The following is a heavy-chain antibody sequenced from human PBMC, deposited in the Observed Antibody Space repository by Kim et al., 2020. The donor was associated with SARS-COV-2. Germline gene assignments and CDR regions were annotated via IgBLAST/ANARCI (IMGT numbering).Heavy chain of an antibody. V-gene: IGHV3-11*01. J-gene: IGHJ5*02. CDR2: I. Sequence: IYYADSVKGRFTISRDTAKNSLYLQMNSLRAEDTAVYYCARDWAAGWFDPWGQGTLVTVSS. CDR3: ARDWAAGWFDP. D-gene: IGHD2-15*01.